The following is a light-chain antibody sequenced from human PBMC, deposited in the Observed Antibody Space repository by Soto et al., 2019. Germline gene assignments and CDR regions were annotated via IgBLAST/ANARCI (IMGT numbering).Light chain of an antibody. CDR2: DNN. Sequence: QTVVTQPPSVSGAPGQRVTISCTGSSSNIGAGYAVQWYQQLPRAAPKLLIYDNNRRPSGVPDRFSGSKSGTSASLAITGLQAEDEADYYCQSYDSSLSGSEVFGGGTKLTVL. CDR3: QSYDSSLSGSEV. V-gene: IGLV1-40*01. CDR1: SSNIGAGYA. J-gene: IGLJ3*02.